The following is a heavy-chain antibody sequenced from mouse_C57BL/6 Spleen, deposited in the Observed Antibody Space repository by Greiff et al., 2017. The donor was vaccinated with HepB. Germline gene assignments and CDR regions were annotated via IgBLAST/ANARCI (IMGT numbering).Heavy chain of an antibody. CDR2: IYPGNSDT. D-gene: IGHD1-1*01. CDR1: GYTFTSYW. CDR3: TRGELLFAWFAY. V-gene: IGHV1-5*01. Sequence: EVQLQQSGTVLARPGASVKMSCKTSGYTFTSYWMHWVKQRPGQGLEWIGAIYPGNSDTSYNQKFKGKAKLTAVTSASTAYMELSSQTNEDSAVYYCTRGELLFAWFAYWGQGTLVTVSA. J-gene: IGHJ3*01.